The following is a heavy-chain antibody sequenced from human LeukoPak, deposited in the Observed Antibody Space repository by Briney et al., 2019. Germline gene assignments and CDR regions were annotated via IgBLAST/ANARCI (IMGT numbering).Heavy chain of an antibody. V-gene: IGHV3-30*18. CDR1: GFTFSSYG. D-gene: IGHD6-13*01. CDR3: AKSGGIAAAGFGY. CDR2: ISYDGSNK. J-gene: IGHJ4*02. Sequence: PGRSLRLSCAASGFTFSSYGMHWVRQAPGKGLEWVAVISYDGSNKYYADSVKGRFTISRDNSKNTLYLQMNSLRAEDTAVYYCAKSGGIAAAGFGYWGQGTLVTVSS.